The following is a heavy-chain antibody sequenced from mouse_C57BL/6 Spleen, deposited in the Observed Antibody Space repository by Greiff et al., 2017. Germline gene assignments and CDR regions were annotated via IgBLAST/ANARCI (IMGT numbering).Heavy chain of an antibody. CDR1: GYTFTGYW. V-gene: IGHV1-50*01. CDR2: IDPSDSYT. Sequence: QVQLQQPGAELVKPGASVKLSCKASGYTFTGYWMQWVKQRPGQGLEWIGEIDPSDSYTNYNQKFKGKATLTVDTSSSTAYMQLSSLTSEDSAVYYCARLDYWGQGTSVTVSS. CDR3: ARLDY. J-gene: IGHJ4*01.